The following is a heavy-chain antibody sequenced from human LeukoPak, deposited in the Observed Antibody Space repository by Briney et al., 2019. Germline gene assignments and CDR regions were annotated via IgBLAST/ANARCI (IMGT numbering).Heavy chain of an antibody. CDR3: ARVYYYDSSGTGDY. CDR1: GYTFTGYY. CDR2: INPNSGGT. Sequence: ASVKVSCKASGYTFTGYYIHWVRQAPGQGLEWMGWINPNSGGTNYAQKFQGRVTMTRDTSISTAYMELSRLRSDDTAVYYCARVYYYDSSGTGDYWGQGTLVTVSS. J-gene: IGHJ4*02. D-gene: IGHD3-22*01. V-gene: IGHV1-2*02.